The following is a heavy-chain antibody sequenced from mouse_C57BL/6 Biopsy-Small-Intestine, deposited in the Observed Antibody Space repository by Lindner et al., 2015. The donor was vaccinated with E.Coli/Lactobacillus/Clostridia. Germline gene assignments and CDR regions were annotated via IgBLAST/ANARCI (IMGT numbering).Heavy chain of an antibody. J-gene: IGHJ2*01. V-gene: IGHV1-14*01. CDR2: IDPYNGAT. CDR3: ARSKDYDYPDY. CDR1: GYTFTNYV. D-gene: IGHD2-4*01. Sequence: VQLQESGPELVKPGASVKMSCKASGYTFTNYVMHWVKQKPGQGLEWIGYIDPYNGATNYNQKFKGKATLTVDKSSSTAYMQLNSLTSEDSAVYYCARSKDYDYPDYWGQGTTLTVSS.